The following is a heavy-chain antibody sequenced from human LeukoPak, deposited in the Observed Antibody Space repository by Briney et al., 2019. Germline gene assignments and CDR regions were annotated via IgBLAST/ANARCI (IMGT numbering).Heavy chain of an antibody. Sequence: PSETLSLTCTVSGGSISSGNSYWTWIRQPAGKGLEWIGRISNSGRTTYNPSLKSRLTISLDTSKNQFSLRLSSVTAADTAVYYCERDSSTMTLYYWGQGTLVTVSS. D-gene: IGHD5/OR15-5a*01. V-gene: IGHV4-61*02. CDR3: ERDSSTMTLYY. CDR1: GGSISSGNSY. CDR2: ISNSGRT. J-gene: IGHJ4*02.